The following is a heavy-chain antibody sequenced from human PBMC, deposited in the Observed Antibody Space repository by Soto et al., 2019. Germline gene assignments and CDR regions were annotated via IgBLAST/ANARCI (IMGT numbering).Heavy chain of an antibody. J-gene: IGHJ3*02. CDR1: GFTFSSYS. CDR2: ISSSSTI. V-gene: IGHV3-48*01. Sequence: GGSLRLSCAASGFTFSSYSMNRVRQAPGKGLEWVSYISSSSTIYYADSVKGRFTISRDNAKNSLYLQMNSLRAEDTAVYYCARDPGIQLWLLAFDIWGQGTMVNVSS. D-gene: IGHD5-18*01. CDR3: ARDPGIQLWLLAFDI.